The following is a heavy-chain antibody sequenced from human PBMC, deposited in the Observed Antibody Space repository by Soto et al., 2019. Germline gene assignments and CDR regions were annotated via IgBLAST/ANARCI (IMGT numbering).Heavy chain of an antibody. CDR1: GYTFTSYG. CDR2: ISAYNGNT. J-gene: IGHJ4*02. CDR3: ARDKGWAPTDY. Sequence: QVQLVQSGAEVKKPGASVKVSCKASGYTFTSYGISWVRQAPGQGLEGMGWISAYNGNTNYAQKLQGRVTMTTDTSMSTAYTGLRSLRSDDTAVYYCARDKGWAPTDYWGQGTLVTVSS. V-gene: IGHV1-18*01. D-gene: IGHD1-26*01.